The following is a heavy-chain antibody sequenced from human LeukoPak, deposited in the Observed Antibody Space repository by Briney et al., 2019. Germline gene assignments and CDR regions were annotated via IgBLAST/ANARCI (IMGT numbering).Heavy chain of an antibody. D-gene: IGHD3-10*01. J-gene: IGHJ4*02. Sequence: GGSLRLSCAASGFTFSTYTMNWVRQAPGKGLEWVSYIGGSSSLIYYADSVKGRFTISRDNSKNTLYLQMNSLRAEDTAVYYCAKDHGTMVRGIYYFDYWGQGTLVTVSS. CDR3: AKDHGTMVRGIYYFDY. CDR2: IGGSSSLI. V-gene: IGHV3-48*01. CDR1: GFTFSTYT.